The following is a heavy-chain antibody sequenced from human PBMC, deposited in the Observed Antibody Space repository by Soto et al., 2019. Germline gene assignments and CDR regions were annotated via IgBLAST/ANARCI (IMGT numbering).Heavy chain of an antibody. V-gene: IGHV4-30-4*01. D-gene: IGHD1-7*01. CDR1: GGSISSGDYY. Sequence: SETLSLTCTVSGGSISSGDYYWSWIRQPPGKGLEWIGYIYYSGSTYYNPSLKSRVTIPVDTSKNQFSLKLSSVTAADTAVYYCARTYNWNYGVDYWGQGXLVTVYS. J-gene: IGHJ4*02. CDR2: IYYSGST. CDR3: ARTYNWNYGVDY.